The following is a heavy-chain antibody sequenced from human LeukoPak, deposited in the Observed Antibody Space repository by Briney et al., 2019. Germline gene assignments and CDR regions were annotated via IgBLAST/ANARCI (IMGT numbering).Heavy chain of an antibody. CDR1: GFTFSSYG. D-gene: IGHD5-18*01. CDR3: ARIGYSYGPLGYYYYMDV. V-gene: IGHV3-7*01. J-gene: IGHJ6*03. CDR2: INQDGSEK. Sequence: GGSLRLSCAASGFTFSSYGMHWVRQAPGKGLEWVANINQDGSEKYYVDSVKSRFTISRDNAKNSLYLQMNSLRAEDTAVYYCARIGYSYGPLGYYYYMDVWGKGTTVTISS.